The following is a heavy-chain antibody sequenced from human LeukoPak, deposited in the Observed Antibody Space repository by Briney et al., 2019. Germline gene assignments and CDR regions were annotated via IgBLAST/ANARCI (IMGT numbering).Heavy chain of an antibody. CDR1: GGTFSSYA. CDR3: ARDAGLSSGYSEWKYYYYYYMDV. J-gene: IGHJ6*03. V-gene: IGHV1-69*05. CDR2: IIPIFGTA. D-gene: IGHD3-22*01. Sequence: SVKVSCKVSGGTFSSYAISWVRQAPGQGLEWMGGIIPIFGTANYAQKFQGRVTITTDESTSTAYMELSSLRSEDTAVYYCARDAGLSSGYSEWKYYYYYYMDVWGKGTTVTVSS.